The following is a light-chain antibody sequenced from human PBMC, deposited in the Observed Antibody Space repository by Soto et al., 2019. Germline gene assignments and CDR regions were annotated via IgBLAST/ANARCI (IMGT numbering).Light chain of an antibody. V-gene: IGLV2-8*01. CDR1: RSDDGGYNF. CDR2: EVS. Sequence: QSVLTQPPSASASPGQSVTISCTGTRSDDGGYNFVAWYQQHPGKAPKLMISEVSKRPSGVPDRFSGSKSGNTASLTVSGLQAEDEADYYCSSYAGSNIFVFGTGTKVTVL. J-gene: IGLJ1*01. CDR3: SSYAGSNIFV.